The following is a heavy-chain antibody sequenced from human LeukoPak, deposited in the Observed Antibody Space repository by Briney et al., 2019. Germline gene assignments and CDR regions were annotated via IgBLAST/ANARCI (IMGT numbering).Heavy chain of an antibody. D-gene: IGHD3-3*01. CDR1: GYSISSVYY. V-gene: IGHV4-38-2*02. CDR3: ARGDSFGVVIMGNDY. J-gene: IGHJ4*02. Sequence: SETLSLTCTVSGYSISSVYYWGWIRQPPGKGLEWIGSIYHSGSTYYNPSLKSRVTISVDTSKNQFYLKLSSVTAADTAVYYCARGDSFGVVIMGNDYWGQGTLVTVSS. CDR2: IYHSGST.